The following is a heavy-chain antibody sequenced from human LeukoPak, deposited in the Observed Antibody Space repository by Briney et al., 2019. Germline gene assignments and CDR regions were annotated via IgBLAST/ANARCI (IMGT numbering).Heavy chain of an antibody. CDR3: ARGTRISGYGNY. Sequence: SGTLSLTCTVSGGSISGYYCSWIRQPPGKGLEWIGYIYDSGSTKYNPSLKSRVTISVDTSKNQFSLKLTSVTAADTAVYYCARGTRISGYGNYWGQGTLVTVSS. D-gene: IGHD5-12*01. J-gene: IGHJ4*02. CDR1: GGSISGYY. CDR2: IYDSGST. V-gene: IGHV4-59*01.